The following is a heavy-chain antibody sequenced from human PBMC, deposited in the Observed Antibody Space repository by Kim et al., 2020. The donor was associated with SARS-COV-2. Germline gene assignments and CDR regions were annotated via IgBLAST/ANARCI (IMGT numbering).Heavy chain of an antibody. CDR2: IYYSGST. CDR1: GGSISSYY. J-gene: IGHJ2*01. V-gene: IGHV4-59*01. Sequence: SETLSLTCTVSGGSISSYYWSWIRQPPGKGLEWIGYIYYSGSTNYNPSLKSRVTISVDTSKNQFSLKLSSVTAADTAVYYCARVSRPRWLQLLAWYFDLWGRGTLVTVSS. CDR3: ARVSRPRWLQLLAWYFDL. D-gene: IGHD5-12*01.